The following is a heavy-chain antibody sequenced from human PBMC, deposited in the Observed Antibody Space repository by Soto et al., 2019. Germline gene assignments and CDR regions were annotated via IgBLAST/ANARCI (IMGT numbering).Heavy chain of an antibody. CDR2: IYYSGST. D-gene: IGHD1-26*01. CDR1: GGSISSYY. Sequence: SETLSLTCTVSGGSISSYYWSWIRQPPGKGLEWIGYIYYSGSTNYNPSLKSRVTISVDTSKNQFSLKLSSVTAADTAVYYCARGGEWEPQAAFDYWGQGTLVTVSS. J-gene: IGHJ4*02. CDR3: ARGGEWEPQAAFDY. V-gene: IGHV4-59*01.